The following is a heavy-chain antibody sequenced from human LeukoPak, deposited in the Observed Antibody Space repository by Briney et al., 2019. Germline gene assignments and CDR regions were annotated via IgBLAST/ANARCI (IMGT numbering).Heavy chain of an antibody. CDR2: ISSSSNSI. CDR1: GFTFSTYS. V-gene: IGHV3-48*01. Sequence: GGSLRLSCAASGFTFSTYSMNWVRQAPGKGLEWVSYISSSSNSIYYADSVKGRFTISRDNAKNSLYLQMNSLRAEDTAVYYCVSRRGGYSPKAVDYWGQGTLVTVSS. D-gene: IGHD5-24*01. J-gene: IGHJ4*02. CDR3: VSRRGGYSPKAVDY.